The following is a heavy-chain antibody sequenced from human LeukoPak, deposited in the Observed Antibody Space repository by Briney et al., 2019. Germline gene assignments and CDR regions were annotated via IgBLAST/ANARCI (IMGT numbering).Heavy chain of an antibody. CDR3: ARAQMVYATLGYYYYGMDV. CDR2: ISSSSSYI. Sequence: PGGSLRLSCAASGFTFSSYSMNWVRQAPGKGLEWVSSISSSSSYIYYADSVKGRFTISRDNAKNSLYLQMNSLRAEDTAVYYCARAQMVYATLGYYYYGMDVWGQGTTVTDSS. V-gene: IGHV3-21*01. CDR1: GFTFSSYS. J-gene: IGHJ6*02. D-gene: IGHD2-8*01.